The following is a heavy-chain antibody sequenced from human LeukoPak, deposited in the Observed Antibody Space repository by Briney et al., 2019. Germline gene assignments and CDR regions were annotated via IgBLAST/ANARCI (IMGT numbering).Heavy chain of an antibody. CDR2: ISTYNGNT. V-gene: IGHV1-18*01. Sequence: ASVKVSCKASGYTFTSFGISWVRQAPGQGLELMGWISTYNGNTNYAQKLQGRVTMTTDTSTSRVYMDLRSLRSDDTDVYYCARDRAGSAWYTTFDYWGKGTLVTVSS. CDR1: GYTFTSFG. J-gene: IGHJ4*02. D-gene: IGHD6-19*01. CDR3: ARDRAGSAWYTTFDY.